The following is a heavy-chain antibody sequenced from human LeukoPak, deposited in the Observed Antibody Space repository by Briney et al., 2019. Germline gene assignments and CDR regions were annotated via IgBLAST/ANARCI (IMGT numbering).Heavy chain of an antibody. V-gene: IGHV3-30*03. CDR2: ISYDGHNK. CDR1: GFTFSNCG. Sequence: GGSLRLSCAASGFTFSNCGMHWVRQAPGKGLEWVAVISYDGHNKYYADSVKGRFTISRDNSKNTLYLQMGSLRAEDMAVYYCARTQTDYYDSSGYYFWYYYYGMDVWGQGTTVTVSS. J-gene: IGHJ6*02. CDR3: ARTQTDYYDSSGYYFWYYYYGMDV. D-gene: IGHD3-22*01.